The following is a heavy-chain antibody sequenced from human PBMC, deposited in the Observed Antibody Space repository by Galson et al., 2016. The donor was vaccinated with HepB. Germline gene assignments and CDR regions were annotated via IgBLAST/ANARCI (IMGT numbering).Heavy chain of an antibody. CDR2: IYYSGST. CDR3: AREDYYGGWYYGLDV. Sequence: TLSLTCTVSGGSISSGGYYWNWIRQHPGKGLEWIGYIYYSGSTYYNPSLKSRVTISVDTSKNQFSLKVSSVTAADTAVYYCAREDYYGGWYYGLDVWGQGTTVTVSS. D-gene: IGHD4-23*01. CDR1: GGSISSGGYY. V-gene: IGHV4-31*03. J-gene: IGHJ6*02.